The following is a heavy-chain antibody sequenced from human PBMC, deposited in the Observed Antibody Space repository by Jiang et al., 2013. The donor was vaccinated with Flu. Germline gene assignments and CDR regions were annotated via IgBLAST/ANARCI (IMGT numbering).Heavy chain of an antibody. V-gene: IGHV3-48*01. CDR2: ISSSSSTI. Sequence: KGLEWVSYISSSSSTIYYADSVKGRFTISRDNAKNSLYLQMNSLRAEDTAVYYCARDWYDILTGLYYFDYWGQGTLVTVSS. J-gene: IGHJ4*02. D-gene: IGHD3-9*01. CDR3: ARDWYDILTGLYYFDY.